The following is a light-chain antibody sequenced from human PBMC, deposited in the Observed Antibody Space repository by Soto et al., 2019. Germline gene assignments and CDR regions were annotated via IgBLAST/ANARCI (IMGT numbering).Light chain of an antibody. Sequence: EIVLTPFPGTLSLSPGERETHSSRARQRVSSSYLAWYQQKPGQAPRLLIYGASSRATGIPDRFSGSGSGTDFTLTISRLEPEDFAVYYCQQYGSSPLITFGQGTRLEIK. J-gene: IGKJ5*01. CDR3: QQYGSSPLIT. V-gene: IGKV3-20*01. CDR2: GAS. CDR1: QRVSSSY.